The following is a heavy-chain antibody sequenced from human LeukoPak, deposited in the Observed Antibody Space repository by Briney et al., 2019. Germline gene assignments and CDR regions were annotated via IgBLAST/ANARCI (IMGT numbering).Heavy chain of an antibody. Sequence: SVKVSCKASGGTFSSYTISWVRQAPGQGLEWMGRIIPILGIANYAQKFQGRVTITADKSTSTAYMELSSLRSEDTAVYYRARDLKNYYGSGSYDGGFDYWGQGTLVTVSS. CDR3: ARDLKNYYGSGSYDGGFDY. J-gene: IGHJ4*02. V-gene: IGHV1-69*04. D-gene: IGHD3-10*01. CDR2: IIPILGIA. CDR1: GGTFSSYT.